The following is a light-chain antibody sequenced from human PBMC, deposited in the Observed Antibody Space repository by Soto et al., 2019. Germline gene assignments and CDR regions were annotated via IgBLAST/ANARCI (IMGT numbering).Light chain of an antibody. CDR3: QPHTSYSEA. Sequence: QKTEARSILSTYVGDRVTITFRASQSISSWLAWYQQKPGKAPKLLIYKASTLKSGVPSRFSGSGSGTEFTLTISSLQPDDFATYYCQPHTSYSEAFGQAIKV. V-gene: IGKV1-5*03. CDR2: KAS. CDR1: QSISSW. J-gene: IGKJ1*01.